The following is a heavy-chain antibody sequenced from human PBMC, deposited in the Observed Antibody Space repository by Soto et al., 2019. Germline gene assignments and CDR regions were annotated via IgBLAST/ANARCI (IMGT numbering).Heavy chain of an antibody. CDR2: IDPDGSQK. V-gene: IGHV3-7*03. Sequence: EVQLVDSGGDLVQPGGSLRLSCAASGFTFSNYWMSWVRQAPGKGLEWGANIDPDGSQKYYVDSVKGRFTISRDNAKNSLYLQMNSLRAEDTAVYYCARDMGPSGAYGYWGQGTLVTVSS. J-gene: IGHJ4*02. D-gene: IGHD1-26*01. CDR1: GFTFSNYW. CDR3: ARDMGPSGAYGY.